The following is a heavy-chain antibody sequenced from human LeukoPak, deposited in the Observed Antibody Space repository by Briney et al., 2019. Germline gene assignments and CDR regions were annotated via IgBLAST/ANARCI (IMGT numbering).Heavy chain of an antibody. CDR1: GGSFSGYY. Sequence: SETLSLTCAVYGGSFSGYYWSWIRQPPGKGLEWIGEINHSGSTNYNPSLKSRVTISEDTSKNQFSLKLSSVTAADTAVYYCARDFAAGPSYYYYYMDVWGKGTTVTVSS. V-gene: IGHV4-34*01. CDR3: ARDFAAGPSYYYYYMDV. D-gene: IGHD6-13*01. J-gene: IGHJ6*03. CDR2: INHSGST.